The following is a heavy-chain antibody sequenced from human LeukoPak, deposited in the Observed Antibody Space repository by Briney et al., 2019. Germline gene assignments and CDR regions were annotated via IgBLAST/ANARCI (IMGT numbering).Heavy chain of an antibody. Sequence: GGSLRLSCAASGFTFDDYGMSWVRQAPGKGLEWVSGINWNGGCTGYADSVKGRFTISRDNAKNSLYLQMNSLRAEDTALYYCAKWQRTGNWYFDLWGRGTLVTVSS. CDR3: AKWQRTGNWYFDL. J-gene: IGHJ2*01. V-gene: IGHV3-20*04. CDR2: INWNGGCT. CDR1: GFTFDDYG. D-gene: IGHD1-1*01.